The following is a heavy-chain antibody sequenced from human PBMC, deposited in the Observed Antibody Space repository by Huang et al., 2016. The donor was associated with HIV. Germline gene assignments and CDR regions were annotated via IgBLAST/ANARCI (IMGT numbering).Heavy chain of an antibody. Sequence: QIQLMQSGPELKQPGASVKVSCKASGYTFTSYGNTWVRQAPGQGPEWMGWISAASGDTEYAQNFQGRVTLTTDTSTNIAYMELRSLRSDDTAKYYCARDPKYHRIGYYRQRRGIDIWGQGTMVIVSS. CDR1: GYTFTSYG. V-gene: IGHV1-18*01. CDR3: ARDPKYHRIGYYRQRRGIDI. CDR2: ISAASGDT. J-gene: IGHJ3*02. D-gene: IGHD3-22*01.